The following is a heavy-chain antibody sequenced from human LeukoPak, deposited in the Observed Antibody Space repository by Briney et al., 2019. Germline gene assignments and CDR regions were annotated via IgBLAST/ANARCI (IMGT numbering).Heavy chain of an antibody. CDR2: ISTSSSYI. J-gene: IGHJ4*02. V-gene: IGHV3-21*01. CDR3: ARASGGFLD. Sequence: GGSLRLSCAASGFTLSHYYMSWVRQAPGKGLEWVSSISTSSSYIYYADSVKGRFSISRDNAKDSLYLQMNSLRAEDTAVYYCARASGGFLDWGQGTLVTVSS. CDR1: GFTLSHYY. D-gene: IGHD5-12*01.